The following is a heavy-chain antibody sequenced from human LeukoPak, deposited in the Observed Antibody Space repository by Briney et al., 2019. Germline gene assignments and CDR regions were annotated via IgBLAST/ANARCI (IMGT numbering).Heavy chain of an antibody. CDR1: DYSITSGDY. CDR2: IYNSVST. Sequence: PSETLSLTCVVSDYSITSGDYWAWIRRPPGKGLEWIGSIYNSVSTSYNPSLKSRVTMSVDPSKNQFSLNLRSVTAADTAAYFCARNMSTEGWFDSWGRGTLVTVSS. J-gene: IGHJ5*01. CDR3: ARNMSTEGWFDS. D-gene: IGHD5/OR15-5a*01. V-gene: IGHV4-38-2*01.